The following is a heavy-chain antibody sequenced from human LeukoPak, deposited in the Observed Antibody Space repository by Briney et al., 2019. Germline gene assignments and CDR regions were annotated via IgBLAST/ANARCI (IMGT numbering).Heavy chain of an antibody. Sequence: ASVMVSCKASGYTFTGYYIHWVRQAPGQGLEWMGWINPNSGDTNYAQKFQDRVTLSRDTSISKAYMELTNLRSDDTAVYYCARPNGDYHNWFDPWGQGTLVTVSS. D-gene: IGHD4-17*01. CDR2: INPNSGDT. J-gene: IGHJ5*02. V-gene: IGHV1-2*02. CDR1: GYTFTGYY. CDR3: ARPNGDYHNWFDP.